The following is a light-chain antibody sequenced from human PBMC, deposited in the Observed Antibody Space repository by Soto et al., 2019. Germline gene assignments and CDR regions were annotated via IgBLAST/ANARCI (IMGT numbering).Light chain of an antibody. CDR2: GAS. CDR1: QSVRNN. J-gene: IGKJ1*01. Sequence: TVMTQSPATLSVSLGERVTLSCRASQSVRNNLAWYQQKPGQAPRLLIYGASTMATDTPARFSGSGSGTEFTLTISGLQSEEFAVYYCQEYDNWPPWTFGQGTKVDIK. CDR3: QEYDNWPPWT. V-gene: IGKV3-15*01.